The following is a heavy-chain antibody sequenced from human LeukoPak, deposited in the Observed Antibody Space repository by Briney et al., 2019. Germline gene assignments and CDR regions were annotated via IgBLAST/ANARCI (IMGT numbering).Heavy chain of an antibody. D-gene: IGHD1-26*01. V-gene: IGHV3-23*01. CDR1: GFTFSSYA. Sequence: PGGSLRLSCAASGFTFSSYAMSWVRQAPGKGLEWVSAISGSGGSTYYADSVKGRFTISRDNSKNTLYLQMNSLRAEDTAVYYCAKASGSYYKNYYFDYWGQGTLVTVSS. CDR2: ISGSGGST. CDR3: AKASGSYYKNYYFDY. J-gene: IGHJ4*02.